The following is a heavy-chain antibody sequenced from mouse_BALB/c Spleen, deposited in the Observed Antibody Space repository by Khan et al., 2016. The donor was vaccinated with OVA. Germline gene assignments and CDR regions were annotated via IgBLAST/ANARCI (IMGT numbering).Heavy chain of an antibody. CDR3: VRSVAYYRYDCYCDV. CDR2: INPSNGST. D-gene: IGHD2-14*01. V-gene: IGHV1-4*01. Sequence: QIQLVQSGAELARPGASVKMSCKASGYTFTSYTMHWVKQRPGQGLEWIGYINPSNGSTNYNQKFKDKATLTADKSYSTAYLHMSRLTSEDSAVYDWVRSVAYYRYDCYCDVWGAGTTVTVSS. CDR1: GYTFTSYT. J-gene: IGHJ1*01.